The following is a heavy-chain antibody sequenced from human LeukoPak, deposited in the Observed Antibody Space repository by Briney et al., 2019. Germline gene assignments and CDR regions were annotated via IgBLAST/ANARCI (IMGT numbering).Heavy chain of an antibody. D-gene: IGHD6-19*01. CDR3: ARAKEKIAVAGNYYYYMDV. Sequence: SQTLSLTCTASGGSISSGSYYWSWIRQPAGKGLEWIGRIYTSGSTNYNPSLKSRVTISVDTSKNQFSLKLSSVTAADTAVYYCARAKEKIAVAGNYYYYMDVWGKGTTVTVSS. J-gene: IGHJ6*03. CDR1: GGSISSGSYY. CDR2: IYTSGST. V-gene: IGHV4-61*02.